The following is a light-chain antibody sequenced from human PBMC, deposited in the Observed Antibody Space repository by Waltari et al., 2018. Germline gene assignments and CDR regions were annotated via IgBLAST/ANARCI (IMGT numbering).Light chain of an antibody. CDR3: QQNNKWPLT. CDR1: QSVSSG. J-gene: IGKJ4*01. Sequence: EILITQSPATLSLSPGERATLSCRASQSVSSGLAWYQQKPGQNPRLLIYGASSRATGIPDRFSGSGSGTEFTLTISSLEPEDVAVYDCQQNNKWPLTFGGGTKVEIK. V-gene: IGKV3D-15*01. CDR2: GAS.